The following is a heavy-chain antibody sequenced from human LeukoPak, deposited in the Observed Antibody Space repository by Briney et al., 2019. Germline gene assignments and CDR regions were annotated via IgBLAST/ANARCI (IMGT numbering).Heavy chain of an antibody. Sequence: GGSLRLSCAASGFTFSSYATSWVRQAPGKGLEWVSAISGSGGKTYYADSVKGGFTISRDNSKNTLYLQMNSLRAEDTAVYYCAKDRPYDYVWGSYGVLFDYWGQGTLVTVSS. J-gene: IGHJ4*02. CDR2: ISGSGGKT. V-gene: IGHV3-23*01. D-gene: IGHD3-16*01. CDR1: GFTFSSYA. CDR3: AKDRPYDYVWGSYGVLFDY.